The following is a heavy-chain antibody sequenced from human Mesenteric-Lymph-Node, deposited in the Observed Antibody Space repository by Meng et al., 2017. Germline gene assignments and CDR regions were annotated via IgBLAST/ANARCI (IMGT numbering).Heavy chain of an antibody. Sequence: SETLSLTCAVYGGSFSGYYWSWIRKPPGKGLEWIGEINHSGSTNYNPSLKSRVTISVDTSKNQFSLKLTSVTAADTAVYYCAFRGIAVAGANWGQGTLVTVSS. CDR2: INHSGST. CDR1: GGSFSGYY. V-gene: IGHV4-34*01. J-gene: IGHJ4*02. D-gene: IGHD6-19*01. CDR3: AFRGIAVAGAN.